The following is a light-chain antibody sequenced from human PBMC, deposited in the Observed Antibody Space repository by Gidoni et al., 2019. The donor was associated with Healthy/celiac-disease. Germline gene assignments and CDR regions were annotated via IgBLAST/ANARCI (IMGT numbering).Light chain of an antibody. CDR2: GNS. J-gene: IGLJ3*02. CDR1: SSNIGAGYD. Sequence: QSVLTQPPPVSGAPGQRVTISCTGSSSNIGAGYDVHWYQQLPGTAPKLLIYGNSNRPSGVPDRFSGSKSGTSASLAITGLQAEDEADYYCQSYDSSLSGPWVFGGGTKLTV. V-gene: IGLV1-40*01. CDR3: QSYDSSLSGPWV.